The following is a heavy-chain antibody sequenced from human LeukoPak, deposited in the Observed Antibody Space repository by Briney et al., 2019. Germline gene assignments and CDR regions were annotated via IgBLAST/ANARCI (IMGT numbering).Heavy chain of an antibody. Sequence: PSETLSLTCTVSGGSISSGSYYWSWIRQPAGKGLEWIGRIYTSGSTNYNPSLKSRVTISVDTSKNQFSLKLSSVTAADTAVYYCARGVSGYSSGWMIGAFDIWGQGTMVTVSS. V-gene: IGHV4-61*02. CDR1: GGSISSGSYY. D-gene: IGHD6-19*01. J-gene: IGHJ3*02. CDR2: IYTSGST. CDR3: ARGVSGYSSGWMIGAFDI.